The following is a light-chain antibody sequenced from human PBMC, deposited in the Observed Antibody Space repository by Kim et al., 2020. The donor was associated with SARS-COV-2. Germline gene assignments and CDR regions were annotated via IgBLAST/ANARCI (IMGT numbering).Light chain of an antibody. Sequence: SVSQGQTASITCSGDKLGDEYACWYQQKPGQSPVLVIYQDSKRPSGIPERFSGSNSGNTATLTISGTQAMDEADYYCQAWDSSTVVFGGGTQLTVL. CDR1: KLGDEY. CDR2: QDS. V-gene: IGLV3-1*01. CDR3: QAWDSSTVV. J-gene: IGLJ2*01.